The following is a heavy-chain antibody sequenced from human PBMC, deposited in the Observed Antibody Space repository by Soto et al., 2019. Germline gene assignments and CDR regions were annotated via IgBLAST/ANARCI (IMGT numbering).Heavy chain of an antibody. Sequence: GGSLRLSCAAPGFTFSSYDMHWVRQAPGKGLEWVAVIWYDGSNENYADSVKGRFTISRDNSKNTLYLQMNSLRADDTAVYFCSRQKKYHKRSGPHRDRKAVRGQRTTVPVS. D-gene: IGHD6-25*01. CDR3: SRQKKYHKRSGPHRDRKAV. CDR2: IWYDGSNE. J-gene: IGHJ6*02. CDR1: GFTFSSYD. V-gene: IGHV3-33*01.